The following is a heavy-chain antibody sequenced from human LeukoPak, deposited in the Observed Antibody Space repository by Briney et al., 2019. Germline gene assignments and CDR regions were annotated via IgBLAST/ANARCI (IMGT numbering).Heavy chain of an antibody. CDR2: ISSSSSYI. CDR1: GFTFSSYS. J-gene: IGHJ6*02. Sequence: GGSLRLSCAASGFTFSSYSMNWVRQAPGEGLEWVSSISSSSSYIYYADSVKGRFTISRDNAKNSLYLQMNSLRAEDTAVYYCARESGAQGYYYYGMDVWGQGTTVTVSS. V-gene: IGHV3-21*01. CDR3: ARESGAQGYYYYGMDV. D-gene: IGHD4-17*01.